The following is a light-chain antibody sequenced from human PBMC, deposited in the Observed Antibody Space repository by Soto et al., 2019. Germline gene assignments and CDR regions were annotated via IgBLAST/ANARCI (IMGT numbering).Light chain of an antibody. CDR3: SSYTSSITVV. V-gene: IGLV2-14*03. Sequence: QSALTQPASVSGSPGQSIPISCTGTSSDVGGYNYVSWHQQHPGKVPKLMIYDVSHRPSGVSNRFSGSKSGNTASLTISGLQAEDEADYYCSSYTSSITVVFGGGTKVTVL. J-gene: IGLJ2*01. CDR2: DVS. CDR1: SSDVGGYNY.